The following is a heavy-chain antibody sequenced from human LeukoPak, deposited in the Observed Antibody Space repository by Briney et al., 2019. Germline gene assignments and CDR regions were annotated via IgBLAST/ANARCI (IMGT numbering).Heavy chain of an antibody. J-gene: IGHJ3*02. Sequence: SETLSFTCAVYGGSFSGYYWSWIRQPPGKGLEWIGEINHSGSTNYNPSLKSRVTISVDTSKNQFSLKLSSVTAADTAVYYCVVDCSSTSCNYAFDIWGQGTMVTVSS. CDR1: GGSFSGYY. V-gene: IGHV4-34*01. D-gene: IGHD2-2*01. CDR2: INHSGST. CDR3: VVDCSSTSCNYAFDI.